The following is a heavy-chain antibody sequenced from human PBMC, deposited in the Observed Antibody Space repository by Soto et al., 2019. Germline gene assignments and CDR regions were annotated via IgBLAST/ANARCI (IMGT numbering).Heavy chain of an antibody. V-gene: IGHV1-2*04. J-gene: IGHJ6*02. Sequence: ASVKVSCKASGYTFTSYYMHWVRQAPGQGLEWMGIINPSGGSTSYAQKFQGWVTMTRDTSISTAYMELSRLRSDDTAVYYCARVSSGYYSMDVWGQGTTVTVSS. CDR1: GYTFTSYY. CDR2: INPSGGST. D-gene: IGHD3-22*01. CDR3: ARVSSGYYSMDV.